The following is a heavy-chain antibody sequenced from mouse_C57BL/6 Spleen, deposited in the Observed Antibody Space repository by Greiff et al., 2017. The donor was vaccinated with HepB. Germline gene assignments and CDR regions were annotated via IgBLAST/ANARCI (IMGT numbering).Heavy chain of an antibody. CDR2: INYDGSST. D-gene: IGHD2-14*01. CDR1: GFTFSDYY. CDR3: ARGVRRGGYYFDY. V-gene: IGHV5-16*01. J-gene: IGHJ2*01. Sequence: EVQLVESEGGLVQPGSSMKLSCTASGFTFSDYYMAWVRQVPEKGLEWVANINYDGSSTYYLDSLKSRFIISRDNAKNILYLQMSSLKSEDTATYYCARGVRRGGYYFDYWGQGTTLTVSA.